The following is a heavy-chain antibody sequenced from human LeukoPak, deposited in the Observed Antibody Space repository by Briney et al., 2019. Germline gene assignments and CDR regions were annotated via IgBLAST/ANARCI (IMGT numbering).Heavy chain of an antibody. D-gene: IGHD4-17*01. Sequence: PSETLSLTCAVYGGSFSGYYWSWIRQPPGKGLECIGEIHHSGSTNYNPSLKSRVTLSVDTSKNQFSLKLSSVTAADTAVYYCARLPTVTFFDYWGQGTLVTVSS. CDR3: ARLPTVTFFDY. J-gene: IGHJ4*02. CDR1: GGSFSGYY. V-gene: IGHV4-34*01. CDR2: IHHSGST.